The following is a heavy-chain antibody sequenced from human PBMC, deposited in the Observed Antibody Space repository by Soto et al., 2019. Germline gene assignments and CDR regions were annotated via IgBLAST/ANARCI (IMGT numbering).Heavy chain of an antibody. CDR3: ARDKYLTGTTFHY. J-gene: IGHJ4*02. CDR1: GFTFSSYA. D-gene: IGHD1-7*01. Sequence: WGSLSLSCAASGFTFSSYAMHWVRQAPGKGLEWVAVISYDGSNKYYADSVKGRFTISRDNSRNTLYLQMNSLRAEDTAVYYCARDKYLTGTTFHYWGKGTMVPVSP. V-gene: IGHV3-30-3*01. CDR2: ISYDGSNK.